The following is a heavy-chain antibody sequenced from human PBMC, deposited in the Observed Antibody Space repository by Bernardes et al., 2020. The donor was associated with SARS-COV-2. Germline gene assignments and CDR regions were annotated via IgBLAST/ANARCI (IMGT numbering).Heavy chain of an antibody. D-gene: IGHD3-22*01. CDR3: ARHPLNSSGREFYFDY. CDR1: GYSFTSYW. CDR2: IDPSDSYT. Sequence: GESLKISCKGSGYSFTSYWISWVRQMPGKGLEWMGRIDPSDSYTNYSPSFQGHVTISADKSISTAYLQWSSLKASDTAMYYCARHPLNSSGREFYFDYWGQGTLVTVSS. V-gene: IGHV5-10-1*01. J-gene: IGHJ4*02.